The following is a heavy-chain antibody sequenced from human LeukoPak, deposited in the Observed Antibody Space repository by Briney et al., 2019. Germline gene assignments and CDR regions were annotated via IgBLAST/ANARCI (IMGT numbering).Heavy chain of an antibody. CDR1: GFTFSNYG. CDR2: IRYDGTNK. V-gene: IGHV3-30*02. CDR3: ARHSGTYPD. J-gene: IGHJ4*02. D-gene: IGHD1-26*01. Sequence: PAGGSLRLSCAASGFTFSNYGMHWVRQAPGKGLDWVAFIRYDGTNKYYADSVQGRFTISRDNSKNTLYLQMNSLRAEDTAVYYCARHSGTYPDWGQGTLVTVSS.